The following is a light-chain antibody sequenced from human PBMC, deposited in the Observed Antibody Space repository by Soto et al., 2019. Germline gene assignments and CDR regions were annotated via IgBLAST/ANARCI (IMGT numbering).Light chain of an antibody. Sequence: PGERVTLSCRASQSVSSSYLTWYQQKPGQAPRLLIYGASTRATGIPARFGGSGSGTDFTLTIRSLQSEDFAVYYCKQYNNWPRTFGQGTRLEI. CDR2: GAS. CDR1: QSVSSSY. CDR3: KQYNNWPRT. V-gene: IGKV3D-15*01. J-gene: IGKJ5*01.